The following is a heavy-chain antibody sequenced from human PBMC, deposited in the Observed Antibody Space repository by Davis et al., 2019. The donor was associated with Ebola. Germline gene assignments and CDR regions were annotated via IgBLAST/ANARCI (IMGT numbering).Heavy chain of an antibody. CDR3: ARGGAVAGP. CDR2: IYHRGST. D-gene: IGHD6-19*01. Sequence: SETLSLTCNVSGGSISSNSYYWGWIRQPPGKGLEWIGSIYHRGSTYSNPSLRSRVTMSVDTAKNQIFLQLSSLTAADTAVYYCARGGAVAGPWGQGTLVTVSS. V-gene: IGHV4-39*01. J-gene: IGHJ5*02. CDR1: GGSISSNSYY.